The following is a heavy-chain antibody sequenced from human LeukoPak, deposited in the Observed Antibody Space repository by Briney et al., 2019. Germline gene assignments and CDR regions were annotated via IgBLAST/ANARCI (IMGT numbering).Heavy chain of an antibody. J-gene: IGHJ5*02. D-gene: IGHD3-22*01. V-gene: IGHV3-72*01. Sequence: GGSLRLSCAASGFAFSDHYMDWVRQAPGKGPEWVGRIRNKGNSYTTEYAASVKGRFTISRDNSKNTLFLQMNSLRAEDTAVYYCARDSSPWHYYDRSGSNGFDPWGQGTLVTVSS. CDR1: GFAFSDHY. CDR2: IRNKGNSYTT. CDR3: ARDSSPWHYYDRSGSNGFDP.